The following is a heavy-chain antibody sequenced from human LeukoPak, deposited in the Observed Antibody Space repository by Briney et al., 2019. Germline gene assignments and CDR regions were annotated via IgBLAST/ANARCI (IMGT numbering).Heavy chain of an antibody. CDR2: VYYSGST. J-gene: IGHJ5*02. CDR3: ARRLYSSSWYVGFDP. V-gene: IGHV4-39*07. CDR1: GDSITSRSYY. D-gene: IGHD6-13*01. Sequence: SETLSLTCTVSGDSITSRSYYWGWIRQPPGKGLEWIGSVYYSGSTYYNPSLNGRVTISVDTSKNQFSLKLSSVTAADTAAYYCARRLYSSSWYVGFDPWGQGTLVTVSS.